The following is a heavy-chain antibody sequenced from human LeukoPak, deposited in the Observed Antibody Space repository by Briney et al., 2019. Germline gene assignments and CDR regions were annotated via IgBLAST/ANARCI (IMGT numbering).Heavy chain of an antibody. V-gene: IGHV3-7*01. CDR3: AKYWSRGFDS. Sequence: GGSLRLSCVASGFTFTTNWMAWVRQAPGRGPEWVAHISPDGGNKAYVDSVWGRFTISRDNAVNSVHLQMNHLRAGDTGVYYCAKYWSRGFDSWGQGTLVTVSS. J-gene: IGHJ4*02. D-gene: IGHD3-3*01. CDR2: ISPDGGNK. CDR1: GFTFTTNW.